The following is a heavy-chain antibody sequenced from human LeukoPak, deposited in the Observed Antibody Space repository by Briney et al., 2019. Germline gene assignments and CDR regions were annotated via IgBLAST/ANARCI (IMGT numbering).Heavy chain of an antibody. J-gene: IGHJ1*01. CDR3: AREGYSSGWYLGRQYFQH. D-gene: IGHD6-19*01. CDR1: GGSISSGGYS. Sequence: SETLSLTCTVSGGSISSGGYSWSWIRQPPGKGLEWIGYIYHSGSTYYNPSLKSRVTISVDRSKNQFSLKLSSVTAADTAVYYCAREGYSSGWYLGRQYFQHWGQGTLVTVSS. V-gene: IGHV4-30-2*01. CDR2: IYHSGST.